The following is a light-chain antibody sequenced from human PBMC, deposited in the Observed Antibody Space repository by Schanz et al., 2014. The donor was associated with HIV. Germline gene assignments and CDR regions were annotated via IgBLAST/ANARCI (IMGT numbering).Light chain of an antibody. Sequence: IVLTQSPATLSVSPGERATLSCRASQSVSSSYLAWHQQKPGQAPRLLIYGASSRATGIPDRFSGSGSGTDFTLTINRLEPEDFAVYYCQHYGSSYTFGQGTKLEIK. CDR1: QSVSSSY. CDR3: QHYGSSYT. J-gene: IGKJ2*01. V-gene: IGKV3-20*01. CDR2: GAS.